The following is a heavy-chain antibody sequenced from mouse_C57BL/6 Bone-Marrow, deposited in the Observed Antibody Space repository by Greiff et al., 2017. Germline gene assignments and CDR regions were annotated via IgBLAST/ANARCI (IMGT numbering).Heavy chain of an antibody. CDR1: GYTFTDYY. D-gene: IGHD1-2*01. CDR2: INPNNGGT. V-gene: IGHV1-26*01. Sequence: EVQLQQSGPELVKPGASVKISCKASGYTFTDYYMNWVKQSPGKSLEWIGDINPNNGGTSYNQKFKGKATLTVDKSSSTAYMELRSLTSEDSAVYYCARNYGGLYWYFDVWGTGTTVTVSS. CDR3: ARNYGGLYWYFDV. J-gene: IGHJ1*03.